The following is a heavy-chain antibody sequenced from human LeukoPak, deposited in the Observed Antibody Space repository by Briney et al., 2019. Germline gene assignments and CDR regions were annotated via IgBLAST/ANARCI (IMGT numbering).Heavy chain of an antibody. J-gene: IGHJ3*02. CDR1: GYTFTGYY. V-gene: IGHV1-2*02. D-gene: IGHD1-26*01. Sequence: GASVKVSCKASGYTFTGYYMHWVRQAPGQGLEWMGWINPNSGGTKYAQKFQGRVIMTRDTSISTAYMELSRLRSEDTAVYYCATHGGSYLDAFDIWGQGTMVTVSS. CDR2: INPNSGGT. CDR3: ATHGGSYLDAFDI.